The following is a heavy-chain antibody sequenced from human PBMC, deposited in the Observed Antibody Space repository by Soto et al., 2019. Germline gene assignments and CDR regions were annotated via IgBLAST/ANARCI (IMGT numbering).Heavy chain of an antibody. D-gene: IGHD6-13*01. J-gene: IGHJ4*02. Sequence: QVQLVESGGGVVQPGRSLRLSCAASGFTFSSYGMHWVRQAPGKGLEWVAVISYDGSNKYYVDSVKGRFTISRDNSKNTLYLQMNSLRAEDTAVYYCAKSAQIAAAGTFDYWGQGTLVTVSS. CDR1: GFTFSSYG. CDR2: ISYDGSNK. CDR3: AKSAQIAAAGTFDY. V-gene: IGHV3-30*18.